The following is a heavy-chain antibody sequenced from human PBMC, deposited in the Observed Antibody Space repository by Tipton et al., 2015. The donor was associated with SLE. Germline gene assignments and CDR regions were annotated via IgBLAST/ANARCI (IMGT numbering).Heavy chain of an antibody. V-gene: IGHV4-38-2*01. CDR1: GYSISSGYY. D-gene: IGHD3-16*01. CDR2: IYYSGST. CDR3: ARSGLYVWGSYWAFDI. Sequence: TLSLTCAVSGYSISSGYYWGWIRQPPGKGLEWIGSIYYSGSTYYNPSLKSRVTISLDKSKNLFSLKLDSVTAADTAVYYCARSGLYVWGSYWAFDIWGQGTMVTVSS. J-gene: IGHJ3*02.